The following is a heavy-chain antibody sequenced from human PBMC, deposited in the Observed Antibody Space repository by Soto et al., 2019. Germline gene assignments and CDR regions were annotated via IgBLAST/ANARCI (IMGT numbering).Heavy chain of an antibody. Sequence: GGSLRLSCAASGFTFSSYGMHWVRQAPGKGLEWVAVIWYDGSNKYYADSVKGRFTISRDNSKNTLYLQMNSLRAEDTAVYYCARDSVFRVLRFSYGMDVWGQGTTVTVSS. CDR1: GFTFSSYG. J-gene: IGHJ6*02. D-gene: IGHD3-3*01. CDR3: ARDSVFRVLRFSYGMDV. CDR2: IWYDGSNK. V-gene: IGHV3-33*01.